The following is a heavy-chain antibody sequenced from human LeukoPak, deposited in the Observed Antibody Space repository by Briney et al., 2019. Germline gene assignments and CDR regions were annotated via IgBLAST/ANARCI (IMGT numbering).Heavy chain of an antibody. D-gene: IGHD6-6*01. Sequence: PSETLSLTCTVSGGSISSGSYYWNWIRQPPGKGLEWIGYIYYSGSTYYNPSLKSRVTISVDTSKNQFSLKLSSVTAADTAVYYCARVLKYSSSSNWFDPWGQGTLVTVSS. J-gene: IGHJ5*02. V-gene: IGHV4-30-4*08. CDR1: GGSISSGSYY. CDR3: ARVLKYSSSSNWFDP. CDR2: IYYSGST.